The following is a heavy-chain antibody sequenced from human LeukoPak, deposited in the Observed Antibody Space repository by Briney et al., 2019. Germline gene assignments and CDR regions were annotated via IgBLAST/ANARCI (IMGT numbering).Heavy chain of an antibody. V-gene: IGHV4-39*01. CDR3: ARVFYDTISCYSFDP. J-gene: IGHJ5*02. D-gene: IGHD2-15*01. Sequence: SETLSLTCTVSGGSISSSSFHWAWIRQPPGKGLEWIGSIYYTGTTYYNPSLKSRLTISVDTSRDQFSLKLSSVTAADTALYYCARVFYDTISCYSFDPWGQGALVAVSS. CDR2: IYYTGTT. CDR1: GGSISSSSFH.